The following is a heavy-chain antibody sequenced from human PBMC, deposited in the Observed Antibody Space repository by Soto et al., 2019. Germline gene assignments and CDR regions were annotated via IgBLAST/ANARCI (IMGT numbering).Heavy chain of an antibody. J-gene: IGHJ4*02. V-gene: IGHV4-4*09. CDR2: IVNSGIA. D-gene: IGHD5-12*01. CDR3: ASYLEGTGGRGS. Sequence: QVQLQESGPGLVKPSETLSLTCAVSGGSLTGQHWSWIRQPPGKGLEWIGHIVNSGIARYNPSLQSRVAISIDTSKNLFALRLSSVTAADTAVYYCASYLEGTGGRGSWGQGHLVTVSS. CDR1: GGSLTGQH.